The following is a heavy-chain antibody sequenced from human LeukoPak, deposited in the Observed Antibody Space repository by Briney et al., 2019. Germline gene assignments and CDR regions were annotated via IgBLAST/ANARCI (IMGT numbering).Heavy chain of an antibody. CDR3: AREYYDFWSGYSPNIQKSYYFDY. Sequence: GGSLGLSCAASGFTFSSYWMHWVRQAPGKGLVWVSRINSDGSSTSYADSVKGRFTISRDNAKNTLYLQMNSLRAEDTAVYYCAREYYDFWSGYSPNIQKSYYFDYWGQGTLVTVSS. D-gene: IGHD3-3*01. V-gene: IGHV3-74*01. J-gene: IGHJ4*02. CDR2: INSDGSST. CDR1: GFTFSSYW.